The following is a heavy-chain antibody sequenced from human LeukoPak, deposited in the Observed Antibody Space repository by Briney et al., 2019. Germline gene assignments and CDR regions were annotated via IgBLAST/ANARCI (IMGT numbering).Heavy chain of an antibody. J-gene: IGHJ4*02. CDR1: GVSITTYY. D-gene: IGHD3-10*01. CDR2: IYYTGST. Sequence: SETLSLTCTVSGVSITTYYWSWIRQPPGKGLEWIGYIYYTGSTNYNPSLKSRVTMSADTSKNEFSLRLTSVTAADTAVYYCAREANYYGSGSYFEGTFDYWGQGSLVTVSS. CDR3: AREANYYGSGSYFEGTFDY. V-gene: IGHV4-59*01.